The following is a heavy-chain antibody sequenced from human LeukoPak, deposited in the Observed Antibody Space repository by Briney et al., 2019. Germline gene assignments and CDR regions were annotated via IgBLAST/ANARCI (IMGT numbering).Heavy chain of an antibody. Sequence: SETLSLTCTVSGGSISSYYWSWIRQPPGKGLEWIGYIYYSGSTNYNPSLKSRVTISVDTSKNQFSLKLSSVTAADTAVYYCARVPEGDFGGMDVWGQGTTVTVSS. J-gene: IGHJ6*02. D-gene: IGHD3-3*01. V-gene: IGHV4-59*01. CDR3: ARVPEGDFGGMDV. CDR1: GGSISSYY. CDR2: IYYSGST.